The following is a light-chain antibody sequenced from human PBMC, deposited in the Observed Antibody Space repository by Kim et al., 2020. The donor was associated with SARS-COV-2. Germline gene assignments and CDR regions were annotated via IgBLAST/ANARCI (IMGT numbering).Light chain of an antibody. V-gene: IGLV3-21*04. J-gene: IGLJ2*01. CDR3: QVWDSSNDHVI. CDR2: HDR. Sequence: APGETARISCGGDNIGSKSVDWYQDRPGQAPVLVMYHDRDRPSGIPERFSGSNSGNTATLTINRVEAGDEADYYCQVWDSSNDHVIFGGGTQLTVL. CDR1: NIGSKS.